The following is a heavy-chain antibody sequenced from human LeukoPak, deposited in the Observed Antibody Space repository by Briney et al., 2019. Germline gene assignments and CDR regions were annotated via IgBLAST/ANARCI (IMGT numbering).Heavy chain of an antibody. Sequence: ASVKVSCKASGYTFTNYDINWVRQATGQGLEWMGWMNPNSGNTGYAQKLQGRVTMTTDTSTSTAYMELRSLRSDDTAVYYCARTGYSGSYSRFGDYWGQGTLVTVSS. D-gene: IGHD1-26*01. J-gene: IGHJ4*02. CDR2: MNPNSGNT. CDR1: GYTFTNYD. V-gene: IGHV1-8*01. CDR3: ARTGYSGSYSRFGDY.